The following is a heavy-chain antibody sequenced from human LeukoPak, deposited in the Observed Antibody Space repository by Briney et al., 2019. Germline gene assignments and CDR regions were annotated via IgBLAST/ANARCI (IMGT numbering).Heavy chain of an antibody. CDR1: GGSISSGGYY. Sequence: PSETLSLTCTVSGGSISSGGYYWSWIRQPPGKGLEWIGYIYYSGSTYYNPSLKSRVTISVDTSKNLFSLKLSSVTAADTAVYYCARGGGDFDYWGQGALVTVSS. D-gene: IGHD2-15*01. CDR2: IYYSGST. J-gene: IGHJ4*02. CDR3: ARGGGDFDY. V-gene: IGHV4-30-4*01.